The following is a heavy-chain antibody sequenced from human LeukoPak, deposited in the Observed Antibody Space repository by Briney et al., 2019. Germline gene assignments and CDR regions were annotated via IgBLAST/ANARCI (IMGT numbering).Heavy chain of an antibody. Sequence: PGGSLTLSCATSGFTFTTYWMNWVRQAPGKGLEWVANIKQDGSEKYYVDSVKGRFTISRDNAKNSLYLQMNSLRAEDTAFYYCVKDDGNYLIDYWGQGTLVTVSS. V-gene: IGHV3-7*03. CDR3: VKDDGNYLIDY. J-gene: IGHJ4*02. CDR2: IKQDGSEK. CDR1: GFTFTTYW. D-gene: IGHD1-7*01.